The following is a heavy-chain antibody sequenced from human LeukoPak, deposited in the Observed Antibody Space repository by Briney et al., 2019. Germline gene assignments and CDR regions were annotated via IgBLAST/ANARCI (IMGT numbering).Heavy chain of an antibody. Sequence: SETLSLTCTVSGDSLTGYYWGWIRQPPGKGLEWIGNIYYTGNTYYNPSLKSRVTISVDTSKNQFSLKLSSATAADTAVYYCASIAVAADPWGQGTLVTVSS. V-gene: IGHV4-59*04. CDR3: ASIAVAADP. D-gene: IGHD6-19*01. CDR1: GDSLTGYY. CDR2: IYYTGNT. J-gene: IGHJ5*02.